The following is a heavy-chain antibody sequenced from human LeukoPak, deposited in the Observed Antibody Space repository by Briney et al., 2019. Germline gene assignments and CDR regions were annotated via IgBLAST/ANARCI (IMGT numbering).Heavy chain of an antibody. Sequence: ASVKVSCKASGYTFTGYYMHWVRQAPGQGLEWMGWINPNSGGTNYAQKFQGRVTMTRDTSISTAYMELSRLRSDDTAVYYCARDGSGSYYKLPYNWFDPWGQETLVTVSS. CDR1: GYTFTGYY. CDR2: INPNSGGT. V-gene: IGHV1-2*02. D-gene: IGHD3-10*01. CDR3: ARDGSGSYYKLPYNWFDP. J-gene: IGHJ5*02.